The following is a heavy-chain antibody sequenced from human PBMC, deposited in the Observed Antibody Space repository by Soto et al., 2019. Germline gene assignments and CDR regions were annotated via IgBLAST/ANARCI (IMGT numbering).Heavy chain of an antibody. Sequence: QVQLQQWGAGLFKPSETLSLTCAVYGGSFSGYYWSWIRQPPGKGLEWIGEINHSGSTNYNPSLKSRVTISVDTSKNQFSLKLSSVTAADTAVYYCARQGFPGLKSWGQGTLVTVSS. V-gene: IGHV4-34*01. CDR1: GGSFSGYY. J-gene: IGHJ4*02. CDR3: ARQGFPGLKS. D-gene: IGHD3-3*01. CDR2: INHSGST.